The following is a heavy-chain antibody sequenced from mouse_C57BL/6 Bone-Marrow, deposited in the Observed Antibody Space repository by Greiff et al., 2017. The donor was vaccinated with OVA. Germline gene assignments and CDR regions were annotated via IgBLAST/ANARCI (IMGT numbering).Heavy chain of an antibody. Sequence: EVKLMESGGGLVQPGGSLKLSCAASGFTFSDYGMAWVRQAPRKGPEWVAFISNLAYSIYYADTVTGRFTISRENAKNTLYLEMSSLRSEDTAMYYCARHSHYYGSSFAYWGQGTLVTVSA. J-gene: IGHJ3*01. CDR3: ARHSHYYGSSFAY. CDR1: GFTFSDYG. V-gene: IGHV5-15*01. D-gene: IGHD1-1*01. CDR2: ISNLAYSI.